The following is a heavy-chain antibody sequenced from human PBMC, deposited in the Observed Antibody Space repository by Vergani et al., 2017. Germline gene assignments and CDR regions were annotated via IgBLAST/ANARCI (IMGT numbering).Heavy chain of an antibody. CDR2: INTNVDYT. J-gene: IGHJ4*02. V-gene: IGHV3-23*01. CDR3: GRGSDNYN. Sequence: EVQLLESGGDLVQPGGSLRLSCAASGFSVTTYAMSWVRQAPGKGLEWVSTINTNVDYTRYGDCVKGRFTISRDNSKSTLYLQMNSVRAEDTAIYYCGRGSDNYNGGKETLVTFSS. CDR1: GFSVTTYA. D-gene: IGHD5-24*01.